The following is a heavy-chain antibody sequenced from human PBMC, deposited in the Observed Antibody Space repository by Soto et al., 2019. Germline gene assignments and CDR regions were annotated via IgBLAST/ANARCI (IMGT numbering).Heavy chain of an antibody. CDR3: VKGEYYYDSSGYYPFDY. CDR2: ISTNGGSS. V-gene: IGHV3-64D*06. Sequence: GGSLRLSCSASGFTFSSYAMHWVRQAPGKGLEYVSSISTNGGSSHYADSVKGRFTISRDNSKNTQYLQMSSLRADDTAVYYCVKGEYYYDSSGYYPFDYWGQGT. J-gene: IGHJ4*02. CDR1: GFTFSSYA. D-gene: IGHD3-22*01.